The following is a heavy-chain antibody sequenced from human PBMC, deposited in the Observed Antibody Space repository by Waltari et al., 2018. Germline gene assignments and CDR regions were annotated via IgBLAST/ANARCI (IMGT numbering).Heavy chain of an antibody. D-gene: IGHD2-15*01. J-gene: IGHJ3*01. CDR3: AKDREELLPSAFDF. CDR1: GFTFRNYA. Sequence: EVQVVESGGGLVQPGGSLRLSCVVSGFTFRNYAMSWVRQAPGKGLEWVSGLTGSGIIKYYADSVKVRFTISRDNSKNTLYLQMESLRAEDTAVYYCAKDREELLPSAFDFWGQGTMVTVSS. V-gene: IGHV3-23*04. CDR2: LTGSGIIK.